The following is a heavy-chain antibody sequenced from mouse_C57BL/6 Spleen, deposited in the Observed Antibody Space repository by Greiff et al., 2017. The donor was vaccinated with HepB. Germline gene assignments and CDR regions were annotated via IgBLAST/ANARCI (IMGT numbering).Heavy chain of an antibody. CDR3: ARRTAQATEYYFDY. V-gene: IGHV1-63*01. J-gene: IGHJ2*01. Sequence: QVQLKQSGAELVRPGTSVKMSCKASGYTFTNYWIGWAKQRPGHGLEWIGDIYPGGGYTNYNEKFKGKATLTADKSSSTAYMQFSSLTSEDSAIYYCARRTAQATEYYFDYWGQGTTLTVSS. CDR2: IYPGGGYT. D-gene: IGHD3-2*02. CDR1: GYTFTNYW.